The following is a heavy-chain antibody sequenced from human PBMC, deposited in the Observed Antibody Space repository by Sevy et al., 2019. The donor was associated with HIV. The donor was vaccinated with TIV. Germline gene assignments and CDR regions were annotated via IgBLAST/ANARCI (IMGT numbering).Heavy chain of an antibody. D-gene: IGHD6-13*01. V-gene: IGHV3-7*01. Sequence: GGSLRLSCAASGFTLNSYWMSWVRQAPGKGLEWVANINQDGSVKYYVDSVKGRFTISRDNARNSLYLRMNSLRAEVTALYYCVRAIAAAGSFWGQGTLVTVSS. CDR1: GFTLNSYW. J-gene: IGHJ4*02. CDR2: INQDGSVK. CDR3: VRAIAAAGSF.